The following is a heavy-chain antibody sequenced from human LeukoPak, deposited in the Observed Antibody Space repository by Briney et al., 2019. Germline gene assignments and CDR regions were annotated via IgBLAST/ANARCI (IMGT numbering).Heavy chain of an antibody. J-gene: IGHJ3*02. Sequence: PSETLSLTCTVSGGSISSGGYYWSWIRQHPGKGLEWIGYIYYSGSTYYNPSLKSRVTISVDTSKNQFSLKLSSVTAADTAVYYCARGPYDYGDHDAFDIWGQGTMVTVSS. CDR1: GGSISSGGYY. D-gene: IGHD4-17*01. CDR3: ARGPYDYGDHDAFDI. CDR2: IYYSGST. V-gene: IGHV4-31*03.